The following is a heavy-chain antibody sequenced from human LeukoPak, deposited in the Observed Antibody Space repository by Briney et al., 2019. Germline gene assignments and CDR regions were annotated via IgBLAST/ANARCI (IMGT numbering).Heavy chain of an antibody. CDR1: GGSISSYY. Sequence: SETLSLTCTVSGGSISSYYWSWIRQPPGKGLEWIGYIYYSGSTNYNPSLKSRVTISVDTSKNQFSLKLSSVTAADTAVYYCARVIGYCSGGSCYDYYYYMDVWGKGTTVTVSS. CDR2: IYYSGST. J-gene: IGHJ6*03. V-gene: IGHV4-59*01. CDR3: ARVIGYCSGGSCYDYYYYMDV. D-gene: IGHD2-15*01.